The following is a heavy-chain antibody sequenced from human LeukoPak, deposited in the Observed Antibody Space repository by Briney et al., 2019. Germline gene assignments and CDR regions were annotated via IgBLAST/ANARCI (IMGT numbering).Heavy chain of an antibody. Sequence: SETLSLTCTVSGVSISSYYWSWIRQPPGKGLEWIGYIYYSGSTNYNPSLKSRVTISVDTSKNQFSLKLSSVTAADTAVYYCARVSGSYPQRDYYYYYMDVWGKGTTVTVSS. CDR1: GVSISSYY. J-gene: IGHJ6*03. D-gene: IGHD3-10*01. CDR3: ARVSGSYPQRDYYYYYMDV. CDR2: IYYSGST. V-gene: IGHV4-59*01.